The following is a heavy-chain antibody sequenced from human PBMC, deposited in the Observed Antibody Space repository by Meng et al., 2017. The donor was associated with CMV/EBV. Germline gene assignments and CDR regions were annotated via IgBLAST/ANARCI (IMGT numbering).Heavy chain of an antibody. CDR3: ARAGPIRFLEWLLYSSQDYYYYGMDV. J-gene: IGHJ6*02. CDR1: GFTFDDYA. D-gene: IGHD3-3*01. V-gene: IGHV3-74*01. Sequence: GESLKISCAASGFTFDDYAMHWVRQAPGKGLVWVSRINSDGSSTSYADSVKGRFTISRDNAKNTLYLQMNSLRAEDTAVYYCARAGPIRFLEWLLYSSQDYYYYGMDVWGQGTTVTVSS. CDR2: INSDGSST.